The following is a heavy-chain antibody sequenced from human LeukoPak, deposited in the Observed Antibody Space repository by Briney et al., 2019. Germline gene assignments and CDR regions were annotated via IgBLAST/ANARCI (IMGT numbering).Heavy chain of an antibody. V-gene: IGHV1-18*01. J-gene: IGHJ4*02. D-gene: IGHD3-10*01. CDR2: INAYNGNT. CDR1: GYTFNTYG. Sequence: ASVKVSCKASGYTFNTYGFSWVRQAPGQGLEWMGWINAYNGNTNYAQKLQGRVTMTTDTSTSIAYMELRSLRSDDTAVYYCARDTKSSGSYYNVYYFDYWGQGTLVTVSS. CDR3: ARDTKSSGSYYNVYYFDY.